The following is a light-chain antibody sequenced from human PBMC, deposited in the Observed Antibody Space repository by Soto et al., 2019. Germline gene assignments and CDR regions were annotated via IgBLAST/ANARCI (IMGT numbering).Light chain of an antibody. V-gene: IGLV1-40*01. Sequence: QSVLTQPPSVSGAPGQRVTISCTGSSSNIGAGYDVHWYQQLPGTAPKLLIYGNNNRPSGVPDRFSGSKSGTSASLAITGLQAEDEADYYCQSYGSSLSGSYVFGGGTKLTVL. J-gene: IGLJ2*01. CDR3: QSYGSSLSGSYV. CDR2: GNN. CDR1: SSNIGAGYD.